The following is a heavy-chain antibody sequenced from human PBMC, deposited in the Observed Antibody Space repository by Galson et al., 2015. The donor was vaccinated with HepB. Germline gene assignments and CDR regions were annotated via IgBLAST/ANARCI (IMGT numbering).Heavy chain of an antibody. V-gene: IGHV4-61*01. CDR2: IYYSGST. Sequence: ETLSLTCTVSGGSVSSGSYYWSWIRQPPGKGLEWIGYIYYSGSTNYNPSLKSRVTISVDTSKNQFSLKLSSVTAADTAVYYCARSRPAFDIWGQGTMVTVSS. J-gene: IGHJ3*02. CDR3: ARSRPAFDI. CDR1: GGSVSSGSYY.